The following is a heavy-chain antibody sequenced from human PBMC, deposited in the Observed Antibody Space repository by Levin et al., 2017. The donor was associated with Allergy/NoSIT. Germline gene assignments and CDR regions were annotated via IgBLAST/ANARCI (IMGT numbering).Heavy chain of an antibody. J-gene: IGHJ6*02. D-gene: IGHD2-15*01. Sequence: PGGSLRLSCQGSGYSFISYWIAWVRQMPGKGLEWMGSVYPADSDATYNPSFLGQVSISVDKSLRTAYLQWIRLKPSDTAMYYCAKIDSHSGYGMNVWGQGTTVTVSS. CDR2: VYPADSDA. CDR1: GYSFISYW. V-gene: IGHV5-51*01. CDR3: AKIDSHSGYGMNV.